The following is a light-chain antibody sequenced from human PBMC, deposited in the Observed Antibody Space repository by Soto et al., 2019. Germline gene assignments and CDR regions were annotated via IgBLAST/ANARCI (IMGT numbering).Light chain of an antibody. J-gene: IGKJ1*01. CDR2: KAS. Sequence: DIQMTQSPSTLSASVGDTVTVTCRASQSVSTWLAWYQQKPGRSPKLLIYKASTLQSGVPSRFSGSGSGTEFTLTISSLQPDDFATYYCHSTWAFGQGTKVDIK. CDR3: HSTWA. CDR1: QSVSTW. V-gene: IGKV1-5*03.